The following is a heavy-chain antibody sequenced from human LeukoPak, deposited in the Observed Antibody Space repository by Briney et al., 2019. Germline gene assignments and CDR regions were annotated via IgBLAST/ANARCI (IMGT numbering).Heavy chain of an antibody. D-gene: IGHD6-6*01. CDR1: GFTFSSYG. V-gene: IGHV3-30*02. CDR2: IRYDGSNK. J-gene: IGHJ4*02. CDR3: AREKSPRLRLLDY. Sequence: GGSLRLSCVASGFTFSSYGMHWVRQAPGKGLEWVAFIRYDGSNKYYADSVKGRFTISRDNSKNTLYLQMNSLRAEDTAAYYCAREKSPRLRLLDYWGQGTLVTVSS.